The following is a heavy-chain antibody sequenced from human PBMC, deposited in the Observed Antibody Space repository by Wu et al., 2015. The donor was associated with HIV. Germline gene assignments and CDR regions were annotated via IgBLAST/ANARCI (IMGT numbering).Heavy chain of an antibody. D-gene: IGHD3-10*01. Sequence: QVQLVQSGAEVKKPGASVMVSCKASGYTFIDYYIYWVRQAPGQGPEWMGWINTNRGGTKYAQKFQGRVTLTRDTAVTTAYLELNSLRSDDTAVYYCARGHYYASGNYHFSAPVYWGRGTLVTVSS. CDR1: GYTFIDYY. CDR2: INTNRGGT. CDR3: ARGHYYASGNYHFSAPVY. J-gene: IGHJ4*02. V-gene: IGHV1-2*02.